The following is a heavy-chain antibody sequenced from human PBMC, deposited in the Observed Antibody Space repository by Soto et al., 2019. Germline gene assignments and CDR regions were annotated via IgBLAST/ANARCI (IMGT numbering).Heavy chain of an antibody. D-gene: IGHD3-10*01. CDR1: GGSLSTYY. V-gene: IGHV4-59*01. CDR3: TREFNYGHNWFDP. J-gene: IGHJ5*02. Sequence: PSETLSLTCTVSGGSLSTYYWTWIRQSPGKGLEWIGYVYYSGSTDYNPSLKSRVTISVDTSKNQFSLELRSVTTADTAVYYCTREFNYGHNWFDPWGQGTLVTVSS. CDR2: VYYSGST.